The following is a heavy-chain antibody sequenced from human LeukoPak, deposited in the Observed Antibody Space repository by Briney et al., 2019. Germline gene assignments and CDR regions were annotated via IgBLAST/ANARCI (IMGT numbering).Heavy chain of an antibody. Sequence: GGSLRLSCAASGFTVSSNYMSWVRQAPGKGLEWVSVIYSGGSTYYADSVKGRFTISRDNSKNTLYLQMNSLRAEDTAMYYCARVWSGYDLYYYYMDVWGKGTTVAVSS. CDR2: IYSGGST. CDR3: ARVWSGYDLYYYYMDV. D-gene: IGHD5-12*01. CDR1: GFTVSSNY. J-gene: IGHJ6*03. V-gene: IGHV3-66*02.